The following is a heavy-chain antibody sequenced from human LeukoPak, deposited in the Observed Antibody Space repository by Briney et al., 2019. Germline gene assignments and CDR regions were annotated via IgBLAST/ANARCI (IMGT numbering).Heavy chain of an antibody. CDR3: ASDFWSGHPLPPSCYYYCGMDV. D-gene: IGHD3-3*01. CDR1: GGTFTSYA. CDR2: INPIFGIA. J-gene: IGHJ6*02. V-gene: IGHV1-69*04. Sequence: SVKLSCKASGGTFTSYAISWVRQAPGQGLEWMGRINPIFGIANYAQKFQGRVTITAYTSTSTAYMDLSSLRSEDTAVYDCASDFWSGHPLPPSCYYYCGMDVGGQGTTVTVSS.